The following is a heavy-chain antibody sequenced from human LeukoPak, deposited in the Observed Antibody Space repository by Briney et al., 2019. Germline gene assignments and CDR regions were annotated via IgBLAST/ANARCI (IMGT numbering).Heavy chain of an antibody. Sequence: SETLSLTCTVSGGSISSYYWGWIRQPPGKGLEWIGSIYYSGSTYYNPSLKSRVTISVDTSKNQFSLKLSSVTAADTAVYYCARHRGSSWSKNKYNWFDPWGQGTLVTVSS. V-gene: IGHV4-39*01. D-gene: IGHD6-13*01. CDR3: ARHRGSSWSKNKYNWFDP. CDR1: GGSISSYY. CDR2: IYYSGST. J-gene: IGHJ5*02.